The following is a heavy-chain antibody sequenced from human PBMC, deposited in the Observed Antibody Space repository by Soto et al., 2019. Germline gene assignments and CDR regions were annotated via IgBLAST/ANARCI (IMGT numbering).Heavy chain of an antibody. Sequence: PSETLSLTCTVSVDSMATGGHYYNWIRQVPWKGLEWIGYVYYSGATHYTPSLRARATISRDTSKNQFSLRLISVTAADTALYYCARDKDLKQTVWGFWGQGSQVPVPS. CDR2: VYYSGAT. D-gene: IGHD3-16*01. V-gene: IGHV4-31*03. CDR1: VDSMATGGHY. J-gene: IGHJ4*02. CDR3: ARDKDLKQTVWGF.